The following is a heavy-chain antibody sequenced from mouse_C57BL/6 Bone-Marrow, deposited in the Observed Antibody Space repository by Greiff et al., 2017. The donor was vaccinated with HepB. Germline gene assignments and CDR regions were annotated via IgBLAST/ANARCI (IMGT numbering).Heavy chain of an antibody. V-gene: IGHV5-9-1*02. CDR3: TRGDSSYGGYAMDY. J-gene: IGHJ4*01. Sequence: DVMLVESGEGLVKPGGSLKLSCAASGFTFSSYAMSWVRQTPEKRLEWVAYISSGGDYIYYADTVKGRFTISRDNARNTLYLQMSSLKSEDTAMYYCTRGDSSYGGYAMDYWGQGTSVTVSS. CDR1: GFTFSSYA. CDR2: ISSGGDYI. D-gene: IGHD1-1*01.